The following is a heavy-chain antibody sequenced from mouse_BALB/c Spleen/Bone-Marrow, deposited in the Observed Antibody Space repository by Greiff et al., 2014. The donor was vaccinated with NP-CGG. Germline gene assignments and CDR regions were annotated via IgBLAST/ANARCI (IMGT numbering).Heavy chain of an antibody. J-gene: IGHJ2*01. CDR1: GYAFTNYL. V-gene: IGHV1-54*01. Sequence: QVQLQQSGAELVRPGTSVKVSCKASGYAFTNYLIERVKQRPGQGLEWIGVINPGSGGTNYNEKFKGKATLTADKSSSTAYMQRSSLTSDDSAVYFCARIYYGNDDWGQGTTLTVSS. CDR3: ARIYYGNDD. D-gene: IGHD2-1*01. CDR2: INPGSGGT.